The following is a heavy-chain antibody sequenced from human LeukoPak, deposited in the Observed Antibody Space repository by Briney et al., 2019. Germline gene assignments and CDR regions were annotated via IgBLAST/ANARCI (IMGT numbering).Heavy chain of an antibody. CDR3: ARVGGYYDGSGYYYRLAFDI. J-gene: IGHJ3*02. V-gene: IGHV3-53*01. CDR2: IYSGGST. CDR1: GFTVSSNY. D-gene: IGHD3-22*01. Sequence: PGGSLRLSCAASGFTVSSNYMSWVRQAPGKGLEWVSVIYSGGSTYYADSVKGRFTISRDNSKNTLYLQMNSLRAEDTAVYYCARVGGYYDGSGYYYRLAFDIWGQGTMVTVSS.